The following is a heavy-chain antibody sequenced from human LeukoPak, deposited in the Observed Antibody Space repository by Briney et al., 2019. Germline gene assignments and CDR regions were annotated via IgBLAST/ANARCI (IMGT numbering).Heavy chain of an antibody. CDR2: ISGSGGST. D-gene: IGHD3-3*01. CDR3: AKGEIFGVVSISYFDY. Sequence: GGSLRLSCAASGFAFTNYAMTWVRQAPGKGLEWVSAISGSGGSTYYADSVKGRFTISRDNSKNTLYLQMNSLRAEDTAVYYCAKGEIFGVVSISYFDYWGQGTLVTVSS. V-gene: IGHV3-23*01. J-gene: IGHJ4*02. CDR1: GFAFTNYA.